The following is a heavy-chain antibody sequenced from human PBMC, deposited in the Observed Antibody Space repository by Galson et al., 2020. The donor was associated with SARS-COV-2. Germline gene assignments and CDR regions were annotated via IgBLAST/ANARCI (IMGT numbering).Heavy chain of an antibody. D-gene: IGHD3-22*01. CDR1: GGSVSSDRYY. Sequence: SETLSLTCTVSGGSVSSDRYYWSWIRQPPGKGLEWIGYVSYRGGSSYNPSLKSRVTISVDTSKNQFSLKVSSVTAADTALYYCARETYDSSGYYYDYWGQGTLVTVSS. J-gene: IGHJ4*02. CDR3: ARETYDSSGYYYDY. V-gene: IGHV4-61*01. CDR2: VSYRGGS.